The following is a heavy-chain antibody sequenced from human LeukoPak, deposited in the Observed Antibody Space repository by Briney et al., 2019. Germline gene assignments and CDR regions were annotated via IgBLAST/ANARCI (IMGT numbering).Heavy chain of an antibody. D-gene: IGHD2/OR15-2a*01. V-gene: IGHV3-48*04. CDR1: GFTFSSYS. CDR2: ISSSSSTI. CDR3: ARLNRGYCYGTTCYMEPGAGH. J-gene: IGHJ4*02. Sequence: QAGGSLRLSCAASGFTFSSYSMNWVRQAPGKGLEWVSYISSSSSTIYYADSVKGRFTISRDDAKNSLYLQMNSLRAEDTALYYCARLNRGYCYGTTCYMEPGAGHWGQGTLVTVSS.